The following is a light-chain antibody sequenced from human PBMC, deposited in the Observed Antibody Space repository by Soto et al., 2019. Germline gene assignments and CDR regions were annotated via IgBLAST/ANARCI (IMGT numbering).Light chain of an antibody. Sequence: EIVMTQSPATLSVSPGERATLSCRARQSVSSNLVWYQQKPGQAPRLLIYGASTRATGIPARFSGSGSGTEFTLTISSLQSEDFAVYYCQQYLNWLTFGHGTKVQIK. J-gene: IGKJ1*01. CDR3: QQYLNWLT. V-gene: IGKV3-15*01. CDR2: GAS. CDR1: QSVSSN.